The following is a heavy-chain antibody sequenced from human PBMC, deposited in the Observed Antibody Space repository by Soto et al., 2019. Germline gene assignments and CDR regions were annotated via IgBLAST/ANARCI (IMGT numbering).Heavy chain of an antibody. CDR2: IYHSGST. D-gene: IGHD6-19*01. CDR1: GGSISSGGYS. CDR3: ARAGGLGAVAVDY. Sequence: QLQLQESGSGLVKPSQTLSLTCAVSGGSISSGGYSWSWIRQPPGKGLEWIGYIYHSGSTYYNPSLKSRVTISVDRSKNQFSLKLSFGTAADTAGYYCARAGGLGAVAVDYWGQGTLVTVSS. J-gene: IGHJ4*02. V-gene: IGHV4-30-2*01.